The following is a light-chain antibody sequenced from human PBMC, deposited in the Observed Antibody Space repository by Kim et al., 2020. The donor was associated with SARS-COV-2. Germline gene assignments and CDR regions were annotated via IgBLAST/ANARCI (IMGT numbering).Light chain of an antibody. Sequence: VAPGQTARITCSGDKLGDKYVCWYQQKPGQSPVLAIYQDTKRPSGIPERFSGSNSGNTATLTISGTQAMDEAAYYCQAWDSSTGGVFGGGTQLTVL. J-gene: IGLJ2*01. CDR2: QDT. CDR1: KLGDKY. V-gene: IGLV3-1*01. CDR3: QAWDSSTGGV.